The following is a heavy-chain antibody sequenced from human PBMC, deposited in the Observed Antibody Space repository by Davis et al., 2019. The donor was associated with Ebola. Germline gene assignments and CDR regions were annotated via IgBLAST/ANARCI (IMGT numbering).Heavy chain of an antibody. CDR3: ARASPPEYNVWSRNPHYHYFTMDV. Sequence: ASVKVSCKASGYTFAGYYIHWVRQAPGQGLEWMGWINPNNGDTKLAQRFQGRVTMTRDTSIGTAYMELSRLRSDDTAVFLCARASPPEYNVWSRNPHYHYFTMDVWGQGTTVTVS. V-gene: IGHV1-2*02. CDR1: GYTFAGYY. D-gene: IGHD2-8*01. J-gene: IGHJ6*02. CDR2: INPNNGDT.